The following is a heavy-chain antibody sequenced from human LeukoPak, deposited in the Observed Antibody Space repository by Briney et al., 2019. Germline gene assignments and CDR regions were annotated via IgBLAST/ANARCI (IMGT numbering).Heavy chain of an antibody. CDR1: GGTFSSYA. CDR3: ASGYYDSSGYYWTSYQKPNWLDP. Sequence: SVMVSCKASGGTFSSYAISWVRQAPGQGLEWMGGIIPIFGTANYAQKFQGRVTITTDESTSTAYMELSSLRSEDTAVYYSASGYYDSSGYYWTSYQKPNWLDPGGQGILVTVSS. D-gene: IGHD3-22*01. CDR2: IIPIFGTA. J-gene: IGHJ5*02. V-gene: IGHV1-69*05.